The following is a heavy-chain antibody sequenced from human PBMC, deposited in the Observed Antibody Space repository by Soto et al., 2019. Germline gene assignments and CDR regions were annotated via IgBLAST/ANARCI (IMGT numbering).Heavy chain of an antibody. V-gene: IGHV4-30-2*01. CDR1: GGSISSGGYS. J-gene: IGHJ5*02. CDR2: IYHSGST. D-gene: IGHD3-22*01. Sequence: SETLSLTCAVYGGSISSGGYSWSWIRQPPXKGLEWIGYIYHSGSTYYNPSLKSRVTISVDRSKNQFSLKLSSVTAADTAVYYCARARAYYYDSSGRNWFDPWGQGTLVTVSS. CDR3: ARARAYYYDSSGRNWFDP.